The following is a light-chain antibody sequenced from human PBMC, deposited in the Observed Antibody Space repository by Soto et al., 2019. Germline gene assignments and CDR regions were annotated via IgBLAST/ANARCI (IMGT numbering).Light chain of an antibody. J-gene: IGLJ2*01. V-gene: IGLV1-51*01. Sequence: QSVLTQPPSVSAAPGQKVTISCSGSNSNIETNYVSWYQHLPGTAPKLLIYDDNKRSSGITDRFSGSKSGTSATLGITGLPTGDEATYYCGTWDRSLSAVVFGGGTQLTVL. CDR1: NSNIETNY. CDR2: DDN. CDR3: GTWDRSLSAVV.